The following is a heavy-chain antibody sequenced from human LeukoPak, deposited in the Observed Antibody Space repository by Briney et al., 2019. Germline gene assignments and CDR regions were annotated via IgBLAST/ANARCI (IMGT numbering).Heavy chain of an antibody. J-gene: IGHJ4*02. V-gene: IGHV1-8*03. CDR3: ARSGWMTTVTTQYYFDY. CDR1: GYTFTNYD. CDR2: MNPNSGIT. Sequence: ASVKVSCKASGYTFTNYDINWVRQATGQGLEWMGWMNPNSGITAYAQKFQGRVTITRNTSISTAYMELSSLRSEDTAVYYCARSGWMTTVTTQYYFDYWGQGTLVTVSS. D-gene: IGHD4-17*01.